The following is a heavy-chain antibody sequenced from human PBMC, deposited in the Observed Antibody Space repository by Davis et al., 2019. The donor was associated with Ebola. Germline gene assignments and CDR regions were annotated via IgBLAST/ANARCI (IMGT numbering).Heavy chain of an antibody. J-gene: IGHJ4*02. CDR3: ASGGGDYYYES. Sequence: PSETLSLTCAVYGGSFSGYYWSWIRQPPGKGLEWIGEINHSGSTNYNPSLKSRVTISVDTSKNQLSLKLSSVTAADTAVYYCASGGGDYYYESWGQGTLVTVSS. D-gene: IGHD3-22*01. CDR1: GGSFSGYY. V-gene: IGHV4-34*01. CDR2: INHSGST.